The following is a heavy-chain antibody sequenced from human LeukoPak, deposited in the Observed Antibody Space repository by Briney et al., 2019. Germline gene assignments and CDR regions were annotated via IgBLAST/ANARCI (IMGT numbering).Heavy chain of an antibody. D-gene: IGHD3-10*01. CDR3: ARVEEGFSFDY. J-gene: IGHJ4*02. CDR2: IYYSGST. CDR1: GGSISSYY. V-gene: IGHV4-59*01. Sequence: SETLSLTCTVSGGSISSYYWSWIRRPPGKGLKWIGYIYYSGSTNYNPSLKSRVTISVDTSKNQFSLKLSSVTAADTAVYYCARVEEGFSFDYWGQGTLVTVSS.